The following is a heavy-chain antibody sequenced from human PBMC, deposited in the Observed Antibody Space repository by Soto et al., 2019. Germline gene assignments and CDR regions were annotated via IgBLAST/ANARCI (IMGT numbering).Heavy chain of an antibody. CDR1: GFTFSSYS. Sequence: GGSLGLSCAASGFTFSSYSMNWVRQAPGKGLEWVSYISSSSSTIYYADSVKGRFTISRDNAKNSLYLQMNSLRAEDTAVYYCARDRDYDFWSGYESAEYLQHWGQGTLVTVSS. CDR2: ISSSSSTI. CDR3: ARDRDYDFWSGYESAEYLQH. D-gene: IGHD3-3*01. V-gene: IGHV3-48*01. J-gene: IGHJ1*01.